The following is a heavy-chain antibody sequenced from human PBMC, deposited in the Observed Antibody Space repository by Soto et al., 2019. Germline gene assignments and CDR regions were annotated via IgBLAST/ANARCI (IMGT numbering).Heavy chain of an antibody. CDR2: LFSNDEK. Sequence: QVTLKESGPVLVKPTETLTLTCTVYGFSLSNARMGVRWIRQPPGKALECLAHLFSNDEKSYSTSLKSRLTIAKDTSKSQVVLTMTNMDPVDTATYYCARRIAAAGTDAFDLWGQGTMVTVSS. CDR3: ARRIAAAGTDAFDL. J-gene: IGHJ3*01. D-gene: IGHD6-13*01. CDR1: GFSLSNARMG. V-gene: IGHV2-26*01.